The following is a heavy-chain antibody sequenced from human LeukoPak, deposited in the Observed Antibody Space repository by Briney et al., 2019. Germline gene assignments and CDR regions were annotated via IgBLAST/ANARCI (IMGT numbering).Heavy chain of an antibody. CDR3: ARGAYVRYCSGGSCYHNWFDP. D-gene: IGHD2-15*01. J-gene: IGHJ5*02. CDR1: GYTFTSYY. Sequence: ASVKVSCKASGYTFTSYYMHWVRQAPGQGLEWMGIINPSGGSTSYAQKFQGRVTMTRDMSTSTAYMELSRLRSDDTAVYYCARGAYVRYCSGGSCYHNWFDPWGQGTLVTVSS. CDR2: INPSGGST. V-gene: IGHV1-46*01.